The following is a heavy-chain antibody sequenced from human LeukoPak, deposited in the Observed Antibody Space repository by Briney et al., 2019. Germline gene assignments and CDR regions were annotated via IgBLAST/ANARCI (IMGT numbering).Heavy chain of an antibody. CDR3: AKDQSPPDIVVVPAAVDY. CDR1: GFTFSSYG. V-gene: IGHV3-30*02. CDR2: IRYDGSNK. Sequence: GGSLRLSCAASGFTFSSYGMHWVRQAPGKGLEWVAFIRYDGSNKYYADSVKGRFTISRDNSKNTLYLQMNSLRAEDTAVYYCAKDQSPPDIVVVPAAVDYWGQGTLVTVSS. D-gene: IGHD2-2*01. J-gene: IGHJ4*02.